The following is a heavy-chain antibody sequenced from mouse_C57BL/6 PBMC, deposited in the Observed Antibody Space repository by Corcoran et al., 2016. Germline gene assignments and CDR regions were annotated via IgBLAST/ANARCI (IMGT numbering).Heavy chain of an antibody. CDR2: INPNNGGT. CDR1: GYTFTDYN. V-gene: IGHV1-18*01. D-gene: IGHD2-12*01. J-gene: IGHJ1*03. Sequence: EVQLQQSGPELVKPGASVKIPCKASGYTFTDYNMDWVKQSHGKSLEWIGDINPNNGGTIYNQKFKGKATLTVDKSSSTAYMELRSLTSEDTAVYYCARDSYDRGIGWYFDVWGTGTTVTVSS. CDR3: ARDSYDRGIGWYFDV.